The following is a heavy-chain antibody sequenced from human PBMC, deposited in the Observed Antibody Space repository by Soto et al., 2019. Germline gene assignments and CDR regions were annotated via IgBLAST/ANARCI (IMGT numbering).Heavy chain of an antibody. J-gene: IGHJ4*02. CDR1: GFSFSDYA. V-gene: IGHV3-23*01. Sequence: EVQLLESGGGLVQPGGSLRLSYVVSGFSFSDYAMSWVRQAPGKGLEWVSGISGSGDSAYYADSVKGRFIISRDNSRTTLYLQMNSLRVEDTAVYYCARNSGTAVTTSRVFHYWGQGTLVTVSS. D-gene: IGHD4-17*01. CDR2: ISGSGDSA. CDR3: ARNSGTAVTTSRVFHY.